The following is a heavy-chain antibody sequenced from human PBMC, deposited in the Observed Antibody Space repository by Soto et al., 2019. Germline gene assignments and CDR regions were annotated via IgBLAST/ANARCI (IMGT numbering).Heavy chain of an antibody. Sequence: QVQLVQSWAEVKKPGSSVKVSCKASGGTFSSYAISWVRQAPGQGLEWMGGIIPIFGTANYAQKFQGRVTITADESTSTAYMELSSLRSEDTAVYYCARDPEYSSSSRYYYGMDVWGQGTTVTVSS. V-gene: IGHV1-69*01. J-gene: IGHJ6*02. CDR1: GGTFSSYA. CDR2: IIPIFGTA. D-gene: IGHD6-6*01. CDR3: ARDPEYSSSSRYYYGMDV.